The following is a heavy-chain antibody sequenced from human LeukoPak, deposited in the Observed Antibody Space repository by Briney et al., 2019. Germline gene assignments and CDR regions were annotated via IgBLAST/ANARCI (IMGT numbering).Heavy chain of an antibody. J-gene: IGHJ4*02. CDR3: AREVQGYFDY. V-gene: IGHV3-30*02. Sequence: PGGSLRLSCATSGFTFSSYGVHWVRQAPGKGLERVAFRRYDGNNKYYADSVKGRFTISRDNSKNTVYLQMNSLRVEDTAVYYCAREVQGYFDYWGQGTLVTVSS. CDR1: GFTFSSYG. CDR2: RRYDGNNK.